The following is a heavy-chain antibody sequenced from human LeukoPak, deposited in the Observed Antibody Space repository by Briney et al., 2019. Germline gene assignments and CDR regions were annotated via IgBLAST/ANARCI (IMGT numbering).Heavy chain of an antibody. J-gene: IGHJ5*02. Sequence: ASVKVSCKASGYTFTSHDINWVRQATGQGLEWMGWMNPNSGNTGYAQKFQGRVTMTRNTSISTAYMELSSLRSEDTAVYYCAGASSTRSWFDPWGQGTLVTVSS. CDR2: MNPNSGNT. V-gene: IGHV1-8*01. CDR1: GYTFTSHD. D-gene: IGHD2-2*01. CDR3: AGASSTRSWFDP.